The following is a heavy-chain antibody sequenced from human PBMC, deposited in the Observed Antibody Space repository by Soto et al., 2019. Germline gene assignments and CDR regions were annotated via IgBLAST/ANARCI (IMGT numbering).Heavy chain of an antibody. D-gene: IGHD3-22*01. CDR2: ISAYNGNT. V-gene: IGHV1-18*01. J-gene: IGHJ4*02. Sequence: QVQLVQSGAEVKKPGASVKVSCKTSGYSFKNYGVTWVRQAPGQGLEWMGWISAYNGNTNYAQNFQGRVTMTTDTSTGTVYMELRSLRSDDTAVYYCARSYDSSGSQSYFDYWGQGTLVTVSS. CDR1: GYSFKNYG. CDR3: ARSYDSSGSQSYFDY.